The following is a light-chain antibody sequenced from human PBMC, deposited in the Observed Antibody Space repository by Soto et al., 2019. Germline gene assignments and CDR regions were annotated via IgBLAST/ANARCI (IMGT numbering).Light chain of an antibody. CDR2: DAS. V-gene: IGKV3-11*01. J-gene: IGKJ4*01. CDR1: QSVVSY. Sequence: EIVLTQSPATLSLSLGERATLSCRASQSVVSYLAWYQRKPGQAPRLLIFDASNRATGIPARFSGSGSGTDFTLTISSLEPEDFAVYYCHQRSNWPTTFGGGTKVEIK. CDR3: HQRSNWPTT.